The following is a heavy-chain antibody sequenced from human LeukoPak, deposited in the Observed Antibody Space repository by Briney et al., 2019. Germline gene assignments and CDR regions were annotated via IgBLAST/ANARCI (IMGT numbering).Heavy chain of an antibody. CDR1: GYTFTSYD. Sequence: GASVKVSCKASGYTFTSYDINWVRQATGQGLEWMGWMNPNSGNTGYAQKFQGRVTMTRNTSISTAYMELSSLRSEDTAVYYCARVSSSDRLRAQDYWGQGTLVTVSS. CDR2: MNPNSGNT. V-gene: IGHV1-8*01. CDR3: ARVSSSDRLRAQDY. J-gene: IGHJ4*02. D-gene: IGHD6-19*01.